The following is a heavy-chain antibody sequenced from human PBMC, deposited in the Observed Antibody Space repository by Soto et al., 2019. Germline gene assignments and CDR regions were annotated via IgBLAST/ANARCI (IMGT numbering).Heavy chain of an antibody. CDR1: GGTFSSYA. D-gene: IGHD5-12*01. CDR3: ARRKRWLQQYSNWFDP. J-gene: IGHJ5*02. V-gene: IGHV1-69*13. CDR2: IIPIFGTA. Sequence: ASVKVSCKASGGTFSSYAISWVRQAPGQGLEWMGGIIPIFGTANYAQKFQGRVTITADESTSTAYMELSSLRSEDTAVYYCARRKRWLQQYSNWFDPWGQGTLVTVSS.